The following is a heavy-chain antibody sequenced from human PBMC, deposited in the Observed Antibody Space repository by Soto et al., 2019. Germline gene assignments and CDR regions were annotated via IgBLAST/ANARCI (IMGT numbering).Heavy chain of an antibody. D-gene: IGHD2-15*01. CDR1: GGTFSSYA. CDR2: IIPIFGTA. V-gene: IGHV1-69*01. J-gene: IGHJ6*02. Sequence: QVQLVQSGAEVKKPGSSVKVSCKASGGTFSSYAISWVRQAPGQGLEWMGGIIPIFGTANYAQKFQGRVTITADESTSTAYMEPRGLRSEDKAVYCGLRPRQVVVDPYSCDGMTVWGQGPPCAVPS. CDR3: LRPRQVVVDPYSCDGMTV.